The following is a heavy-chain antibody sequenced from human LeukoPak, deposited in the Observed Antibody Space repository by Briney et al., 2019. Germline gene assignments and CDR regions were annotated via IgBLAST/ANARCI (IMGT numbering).Heavy chain of an antibody. CDR3: ARELRVATIFDY. D-gene: IGHD5-12*01. CDR2: IHHIGST. V-gene: IGHV4-39*02. CDR1: GDSSSSHSYF. J-gene: IGHJ4*02. Sequence: SDTLSLTCTVSGDSSSSHSYFWGWIRQPPGKGLEWIGNIHHIGSTYYNPSLKSRVAISVDTSTNQFSLKLSSVTAADTAVYYCARELRVATIFDYWGQGTLVTVSS.